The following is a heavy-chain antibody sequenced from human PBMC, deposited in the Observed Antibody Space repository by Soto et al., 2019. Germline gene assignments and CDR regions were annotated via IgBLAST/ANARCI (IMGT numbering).Heavy chain of an antibody. CDR1: GFTFSSYS. CDR3: GGYSGDGIWS. V-gene: IGHV3-64*01. J-gene: IGHJ5*02. D-gene: IGHD1-26*01. Sequence: EVQLVESGGGLVQPGVSLRLSCAASGFTFSSYSMHWVRQAPGKGLEYVSAISSNGGTTSYANSVKGRFSISRDNSKNMLYLQTGSLRAEDMAVYYCGGYSGDGIWSWGQGTLVTVSS. CDR2: ISSNGGTT.